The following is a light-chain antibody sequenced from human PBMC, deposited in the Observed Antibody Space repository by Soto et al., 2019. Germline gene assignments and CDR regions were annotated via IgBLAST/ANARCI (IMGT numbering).Light chain of an antibody. V-gene: IGKV1-5*03. CDR2: KAS. Sequence: DIPMTQSPSTLSASVGDRVTITCRASQSISSWLAWYQQKPGKAPKLLIYKASSLESGVPSRFSGSGSGTEFTLTISSLQPDDFATYYCQQYNSYQYTFGQGTKPEIK. J-gene: IGKJ2*01. CDR3: QQYNSYQYT. CDR1: QSISSW.